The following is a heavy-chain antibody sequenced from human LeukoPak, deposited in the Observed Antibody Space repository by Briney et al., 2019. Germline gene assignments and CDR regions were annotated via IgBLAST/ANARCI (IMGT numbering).Heavy chain of an antibody. J-gene: IGHJ4*02. CDR2: IWYDGSNK. CDR1: GFTFSSYG. CDR3: ARELNYYDSSGYLDY. Sequence: GSLRLSCAASGFTFSSYGMHWVRQAPGKGLEWVAVIWYDGSNKYYADSVKGRFTISRDNSKNTLYLQMNSLRAEDTAVYYCARELNYYDSSGYLDYWGQGTLVTVSS. V-gene: IGHV3-33*01. D-gene: IGHD3-22*01.